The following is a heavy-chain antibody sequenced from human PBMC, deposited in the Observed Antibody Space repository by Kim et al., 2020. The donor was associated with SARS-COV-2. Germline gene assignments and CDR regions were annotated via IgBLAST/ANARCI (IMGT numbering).Heavy chain of an antibody. CDR3: ARDQPYDSSGYYPNYYYYGMDV. V-gene: IGHV3-7*01. J-gene: IGHJ6*02. CDR2: IKQDGSEK. CDR1: GFTFSSYW. Sequence: GGSLRLSCAASGFTFSSYWMSWVRQAPGKGLEWVANIKQDGSEKYYVDSVKGRFTISRDNAKNSLYLQMNSLRAEDTAVYYCARDQPYDSSGYYPNYYYYGMDVWGQGTTVTVSS. D-gene: IGHD3-22*01.